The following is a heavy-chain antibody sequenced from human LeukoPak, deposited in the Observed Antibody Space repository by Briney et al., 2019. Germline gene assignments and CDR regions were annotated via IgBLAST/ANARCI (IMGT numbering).Heavy chain of an antibody. Sequence: GGSLRLSCAASGFTFSSYWMSWVRQAPGKGLEWVANIKQDGSEKYYVDSVKGRFTISRDNAKNSLYLQMNSLRAEDTAVYYCARGPLGYCSSTSCYKEGDYWGQGTLVTVSS. CDR1: GFTFSSYW. CDR2: IKQDGSEK. CDR3: ARGPLGYCSSTSCYKEGDY. J-gene: IGHJ4*02. D-gene: IGHD2-2*02. V-gene: IGHV3-7*01.